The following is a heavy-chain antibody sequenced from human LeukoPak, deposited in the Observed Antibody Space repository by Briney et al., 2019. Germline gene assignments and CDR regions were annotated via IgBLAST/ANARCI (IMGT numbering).Heavy chain of an antibody. CDR3: ARGYDDILTGSLAGYYYGMDV. J-gene: IGHJ6*01. V-gene: IGHV1-18*01. CDR1: GYTFTSYG. Sequence: ASVKVSCKASGYTFTSYGIRWERQAPGQGLEGMGCISAYTDNTNYAQKLQGRVTMTTDTSTSTAYMELRSLGSDDTAVYYCARGYDDILTGSLAGYYYGMDVWGQGSAVTVSS. D-gene: IGHD3-9*01. CDR2: ISAYTDNT.